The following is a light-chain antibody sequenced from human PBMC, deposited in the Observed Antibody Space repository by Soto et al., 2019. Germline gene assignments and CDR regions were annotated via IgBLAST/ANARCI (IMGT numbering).Light chain of an antibody. CDR1: SSDIGGYNY. CDR2: EVS. Sequence: QSVLTQPASASGSPGQSITISCTGTSSDIGGYNYVSWYQQHPGKAPKLVIHEVSNRPSGVSNRFSGSKSGNTASLTISGLQAEDEADYYCISFTSTSALYVFGTGTKVTVL. V-gene: IGLV2-14*01. J-gene: IGLJ1*01. CDR3: ISFTSTSALYV.